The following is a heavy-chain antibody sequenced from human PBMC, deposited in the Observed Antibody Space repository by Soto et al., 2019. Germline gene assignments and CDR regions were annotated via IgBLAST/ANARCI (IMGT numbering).Heavy chain of an antibody. CDR2: ISGSGGST. V-gene: IGHV3-23*01. CDR3: AKVEGYCSSTSCYIPGYYYYYYMDV. D-gene: IGHD2-2*02. J-gene: IGHJ6*03. CDR1: GFTFSSYA. Sequence: GGSLRLSCAASGFTFSSYAMSWVRQAPGKGLEWVPAISGSGGSTYYADSVKGRFTISRDNSKNTLYLQMNSLRAEDTAVYYCAKVEGYCSSTSCYIPGYYYYYYMDVWGKGTTVTVSS.